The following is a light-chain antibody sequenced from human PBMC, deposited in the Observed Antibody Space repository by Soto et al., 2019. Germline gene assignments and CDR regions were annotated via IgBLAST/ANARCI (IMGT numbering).Light chain of an antibody. V-gene: IGKV3-15*01. Sequence: EIVSTYSPGTLSVSPVDGATLSCRASQSVRGNLAWYQQKPGQSPRLLIYGASSRATGIPARFSGSGSGTEFTLTISSLQSEDFAVYYCQQYNNWPFITFGQGTRLEIK. CDR3: QQYNNWPFIT. J-gene: IGKJ5*01. CDR1: QSVRGN. CDR2: GAS.